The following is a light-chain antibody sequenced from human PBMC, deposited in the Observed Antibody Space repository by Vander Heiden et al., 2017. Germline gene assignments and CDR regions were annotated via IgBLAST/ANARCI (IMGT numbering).Light chain of an antibody. J-gene: IGKJ2*01. Sequence: DIQMTQSPSTLSASVGDRVTITCRASQSINIWLAWYQQKPGKAPKVLIDEASRLESGVPSRFSGSGSGTEFTLTISSLQPDDFGSYYCQQYMTSSNTFGQGTNLEIK. CDR3: QQYMTSSNT. V-gene: IGKV1-5*03. CDR2: EAS. CDR1: QSINIW.